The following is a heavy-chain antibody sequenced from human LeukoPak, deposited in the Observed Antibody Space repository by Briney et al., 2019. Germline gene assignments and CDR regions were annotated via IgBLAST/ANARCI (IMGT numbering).Heavy chain of an antibody. V-gene: IGHV3-23*01. Sequence: GGSLRLSCTASGISFSNYGMSWVRQVPGKGLEWVSTLSSSGTTIYADSVKGRFTISRAYSGNTLFLQMDSLRAEDTALYYCARVGYRRSWYFFDFWGQGTLVTVSS. CDR2: LSSSGTT. CDR3: ARVGYRRSWYFFDF. CDR1: GISFSNYG. J-gene: IGHJ4*02. D-gene: IGHD6-13*01.